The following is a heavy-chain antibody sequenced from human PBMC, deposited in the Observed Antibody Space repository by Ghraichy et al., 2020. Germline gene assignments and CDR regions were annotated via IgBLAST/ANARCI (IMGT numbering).Heavy chain of an antibody. J-gene: IGHJ3*02. CDR3: AKLDVEVRGAPGDAFDI. Sequence: GGSLRLSCAASGFTFSSYAMHWVRQAPGKGLEWVAVISDDGSNKYYADSVKGRFTISRDNSKNTLYLQMNSLRAEDTAVYYCAKLDVEVRGAPGDAFDIWGQGTMVTVSS. CDR2: ISDDGSNK. D-gene: IGHD3-10*01. CDR1: GFTFSSYA. V-gene: IGHV3-30*18.